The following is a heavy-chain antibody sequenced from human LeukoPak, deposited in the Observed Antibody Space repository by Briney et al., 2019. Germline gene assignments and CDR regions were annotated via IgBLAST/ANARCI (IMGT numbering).Heavy chain of an antibody. CDR3: ARVGAAAGPYYFDY. Sequence: APVKVSCKASGYTFTSYAIHWVRQAPGQRLEWMGWINAGNGNTKYSQKFQGRVTITTDTSASTAYMELSSLRSEDTAVYYCARVGAAAGPYYFDYWGQGTLVTVSS. D-gene: IGHD6-13*01. CDR2: INAGNGNT. J-gene: IGHJ4*02. CDR1: GYTFTSYA. V-gene: IGHV1-3*01.